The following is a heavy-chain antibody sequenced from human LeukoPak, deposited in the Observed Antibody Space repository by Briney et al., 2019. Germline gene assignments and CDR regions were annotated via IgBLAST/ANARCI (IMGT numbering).Heavy chain of an antibody. V-gene: IGHV4-34*01. CDR3: ARVRTRSVRGVTIFDY. Sequence: PSETLSLTCAVYGGSFSGYYWSWIRQPPGKGLEWIGEINHSGSTNYNPSLKSRVTISVDTSKNQFSLKLSSVTAADTAVYYCARVRTRSVRGVTIFDYWGQGTLVTVSS. J-gene: IGHJ4*02. D-gene: IGHD3-10*01. CDR1: GGSFSGYY. CDR2: INHSGST.